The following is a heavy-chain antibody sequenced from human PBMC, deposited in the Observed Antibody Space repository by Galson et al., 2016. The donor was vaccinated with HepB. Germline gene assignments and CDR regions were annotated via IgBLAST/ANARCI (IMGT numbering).Heavy chain of an antibody. V-gene: IGHV3-9*01. J-gene: IGHJ4*02. Sequence: SLRLSCAASGFTFDDYAMHWVRQAPGKGLEWVSGISWNSGSIGYADSVKGRFTISRDNAKNSLYLQMNSLRAEDTAWDYCAKDIYPYGAERSPLDYWGQGTLVTVSS. CDR1: GFTFDDYA. CDR3: AKDIYPYGAERSPLDY. CDR2: ISWNSGSI. D-gene: IGHD4-17*01.